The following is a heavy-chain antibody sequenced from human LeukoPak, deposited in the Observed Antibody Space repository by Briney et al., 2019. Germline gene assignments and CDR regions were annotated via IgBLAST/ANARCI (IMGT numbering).Heavy chain of an antibody. J-gene: IGHJ6*03. Sequence: PGGSLRLSCAASGLTFGDYYMSWIRQAPGKGLEWVSYISSSDSPIYYADSVKGRFTISRDNAKNSLFLQMNSLGAEDTAVYYCARCEWHYYHYYMDVWGKGTTVTVSS. CDR2: ISSSDSPI. V-gene: IGHV3-11*04. CDR1: GLTFGDYY. D-gene: IGHD3-3*01. CDR3: ARCEWHYYHYYMDV.